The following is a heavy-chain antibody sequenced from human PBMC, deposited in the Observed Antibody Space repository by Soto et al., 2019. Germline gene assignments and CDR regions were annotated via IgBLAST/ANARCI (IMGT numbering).Heavy chain of an antibody. CDR1: GFTFSSYA. D-gene: IGHD3-9*01. CDR2: ISGSGGST. V-gene: IGHV3-23*01. CDR3: ATPWGYFDWLSYFDY. Sequence: GGSLRPSCAASGFTFSSYAMSWVRQAPGKGLEWVSAISGSGGSTYYADSVKGRFTISRDNSKNTLYLQMNSLRAEDTAVYYCATPWGYFDWLSYFDYWGQGTLVTVSS. J-gene: IGHJ4*02.